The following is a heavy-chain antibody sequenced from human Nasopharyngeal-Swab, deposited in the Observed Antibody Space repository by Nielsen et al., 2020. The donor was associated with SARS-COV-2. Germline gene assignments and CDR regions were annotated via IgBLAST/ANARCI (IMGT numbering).Heavy chain of an antibody. D-gene: IGHD6-13*01. CDR2: IYYSGTT. CDR1: GDSISTGRYS. V-gene: IGHV4-39*01. J-gene: IGHJ5*02. Sequence: GSLRLSCAVSGDSISTGRYSWDWIRQPPGKGLEWIGSIYYSGTTYYSPSLKSRVTISVDTSKNQFSLKLNSATAADTAVYYCARWSSWYNWLDPWGQGTQVIVSS. CDR3: ARWSSWYNWLDP.